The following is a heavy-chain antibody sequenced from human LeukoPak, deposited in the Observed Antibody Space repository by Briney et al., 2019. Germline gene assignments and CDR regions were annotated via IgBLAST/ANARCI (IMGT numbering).Heavy chain of an antibody. Sequence: PGGSLRLSCAASGFTFSSYAMSWVRQAPGKGLEWVSAISGSGGSTYYADSVKGRFTISRDNSKNTLYLQMNSLRAEDTAVYYCAKVTDIVVVVAATQLDYWGQGTLVTVSS. V-gene: IGHV3-23*01. CDR1: GFTFSSYA. CDR3: AKVTDIVVVVAATQLDY. J-gene: IGHJ4*02. CDR2: ISGSGGST. D-gene: IGHD2-15*01.